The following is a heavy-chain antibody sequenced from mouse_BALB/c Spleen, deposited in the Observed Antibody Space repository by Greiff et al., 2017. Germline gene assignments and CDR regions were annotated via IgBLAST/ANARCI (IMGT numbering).Heavy chain of an antibody. D-gene: IGHD1-1*01. J-gene: IGHJ4*01. CDR1: GFTFSSYA. CDR2: ISSGGSYT. Sequence: DVQLVESGGGLVKPGGSLKLSCAASGFTFSSYAMSWVRQSPEKRLEWVAEISSGGSYTYYPDSVKGRFTISRDNAKNNLYLQMSSLKSEDTAMYYCAAITTVVATDYAMDYWGQGTSVTVSS. CDR3: AAITTVVATDYAMDY. V-gene: IGHV5-9-4*01.